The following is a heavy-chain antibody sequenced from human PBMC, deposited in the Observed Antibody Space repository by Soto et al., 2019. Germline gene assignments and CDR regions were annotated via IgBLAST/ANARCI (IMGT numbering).Heavy chain of an antibody. D-gene: IGHD2-2*01. V-gene: IGHV4-61*01. Sequence: SETLSLTCTVSGGSVSSGSYYWSWIRQPPGKGLECVGDIYYSGSTNYNPSLKSRVTISVDTFKNQFSLKLSSVTAADTAVYYCARATSCWGIVSYFYYWGQGSLV. CDR3: ARATSCWGIVSYFYY. J-gene: IGHJ4*02. CDR2: IYYSGST. CDR1: GGSVSSGSYY.